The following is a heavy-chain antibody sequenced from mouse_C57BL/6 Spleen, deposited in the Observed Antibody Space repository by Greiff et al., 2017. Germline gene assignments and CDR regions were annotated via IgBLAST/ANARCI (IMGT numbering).Heavy chain of an antibody. CDR1: GYTFTSYW. CDR3: ARGGTTRDFDY. CDR2: IHPNSGST. D-gene: IGHD1-1*01. J-gene: IGHJ2*01. Sequence: QVQLQQPGAELVKPGASVKLSCKASGYTFTSYWMHWVKQRPGQGLEWIGMIHPNSGSTNYNEKFKSKATLTVDKSSSTAYLQLSSLTSEDSAVYYCARGGTTRDFDYWGQGTTLTVSS. V-gene: IGHV1-64*01.